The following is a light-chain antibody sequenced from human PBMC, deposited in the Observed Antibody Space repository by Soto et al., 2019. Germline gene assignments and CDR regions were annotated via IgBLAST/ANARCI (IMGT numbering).Light chain of an antibody. CDR3: QVWHTSGDHWV. J-gene: IGLJ3*02. CDR2: DDS. V-gene: IGLV3-21*02. Sequence: SYELTQPPSMSVAPGQTARITCGGNNIGSYSVHWYQQKPGQAPILVVYDDSDRPSGIPERFSGSNSGNTATLTISRVEAGDEADYFWQVWHTSGDHWVFGGGTKLTVL. CDR1: NIGSYS.